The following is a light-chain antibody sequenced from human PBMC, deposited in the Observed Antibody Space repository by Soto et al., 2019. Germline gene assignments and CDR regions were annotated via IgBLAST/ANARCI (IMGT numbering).Light chain of an antibody. CDR3: QQYDNSPL. Sequence: IVLTQSPGTLSLSLGERATLSCRASQSVSRSYLAWYQQKPGQAPRLLIYGASSRATGIPDRFSGSGSGTDFTLTISKLEPEDFAVYYCQQYDNSPLFGPGTKVEIK. CDR1: QSVSRSY. V-gene: IGKV3-20*01. CDR2: GAS. J-gene: IGKJ3*01.